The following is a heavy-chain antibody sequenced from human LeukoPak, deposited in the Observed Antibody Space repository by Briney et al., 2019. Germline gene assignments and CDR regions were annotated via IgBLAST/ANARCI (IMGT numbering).Heavy chain of an antibody. J-gene: IGHJ4*02. V-gene: IGHV5-51*01. CDR3: ARLQYYYGNTGYYYPYYFDY. CDR1: GYIFTTYW. Sequence: GESLKISCKGSGYIFTTYWLGWVRPMPGKGLEWMGIISPGDSDTRYSPSFQGQVTISVDESISTAYLQWSSLKASDAAMCYCARLQYYYGNTGYYYPYYFDYWGQGTLVTVSS. D-gene: IGHD3-22*01. CDR2: ISPGDSDT.